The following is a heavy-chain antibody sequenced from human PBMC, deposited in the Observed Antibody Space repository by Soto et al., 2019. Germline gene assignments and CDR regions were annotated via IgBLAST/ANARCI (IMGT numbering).Heavy chain of an antibody. D-gene: IGHD3-3*01. J-gene: IGHJ3*01. Sequence: PSETLPLTCAVSVGYISGGYYSLSWIRQPPGKGLEWIGFIYNSGSTYYNSSLKSRVTISVDRSKNHFFLNLTSVTAADTAVYYCATYRKFSQLWGQGTKVTVSS. V-gene: IGHV4-30-2*01. CDR1: VGYISGGYYS. CDR3: ATYRKFSQL. CDR2: IYNSGST.